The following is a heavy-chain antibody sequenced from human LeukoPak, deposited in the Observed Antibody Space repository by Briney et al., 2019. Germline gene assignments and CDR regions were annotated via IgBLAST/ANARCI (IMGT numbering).Heavy chain of an antibody. CDR1: GGTFSSYA. D-gene: IGHD4-17*01. J-gene: IGHJ3*02. V-gene: IGHV1-69*15. CDR2: IIPIFGTA. Sequence: SVKVSCKASGGTFSSYAISWVRQAPGQGLEWMGRIIPIFGTANYAQKFQGRVTITADESTSTAYMELSSLRSEDTAVYYCARDAMTTVTTGDAFDIWGQGTMVTVSS. CDR3: ARDAMTTVTTGDAFDI.